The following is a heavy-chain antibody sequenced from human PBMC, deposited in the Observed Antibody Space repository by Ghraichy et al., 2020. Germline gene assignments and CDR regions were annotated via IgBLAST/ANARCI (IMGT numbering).Heavy chain of an antibody. CDR3: ARHDYGDYTGSSDYFDY. Sequence: SETLSLTCTVSGGSISSYYWSWIRQPPGKGLEWIGYIYYNGNTNYTPSLKSRVTISLDTSKTQFSLKLNSVSAADTAVYYCARHDYGDYTGSSDYFDYWGQVTLVTVSS. CDR1: GGSISSYY. V-gene: IGHV4-59*08. CDR2: IYYNGNT. D-gene: IGHD4-17*01. J-gene: IGHJ4*02.